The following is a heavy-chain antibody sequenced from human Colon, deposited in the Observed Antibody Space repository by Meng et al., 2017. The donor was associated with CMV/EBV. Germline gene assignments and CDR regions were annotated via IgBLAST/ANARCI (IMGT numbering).Heavy chain of an antibody. CDR2: INHSEST. Sequence: SFGGCYWGWIGQPPGKGLEWIEGINHSESTNNNPSLTGRVTISVDTSKNQFSLKLSSVTAADTAVYYCARVVKGQLASPSLTYWYFDLWGRGTLVTVSS. CDR3: ARVVKGQLASPSLTYWYFDL. CDR1: SFGGCY. D-gene: IGHD6-13*01. V-gene: IGHV4-34*01. J-gene: IGHJ2*01.